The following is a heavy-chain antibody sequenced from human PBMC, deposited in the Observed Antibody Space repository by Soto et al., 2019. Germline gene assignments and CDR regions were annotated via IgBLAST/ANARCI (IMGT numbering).Heavy chain of an antibody. CDR1: GFTFSSYS. CDR3: ARDLTSALYGMDV. J-gene: IGHJ6*02. CDR2: ISSSSSYI. V-gene: IGHV3-21*01. Sequence: PWGSLRLSCAASGFTFSSYSMNWVRQAPGKGLEWVSSISSSSSYIYYADSVKGRFTISRDNAKNSLYLQMNSLRAEDTAVYYCARDLTSALYGMDVWGQGTTVTVSS.